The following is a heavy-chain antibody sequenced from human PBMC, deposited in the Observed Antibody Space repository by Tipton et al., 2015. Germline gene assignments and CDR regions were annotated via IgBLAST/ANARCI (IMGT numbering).Heavy chain of an antibody. CDR1: SDSIRKYY. D-gene: IGHD4-23*01. V-gene: IGHV4-59*01. J-gene: IGHJ4*02. Sequence: TLSLTCSVSSDSIRKYYWSWIRQPPGRELEWIGYIQYSGSTNYNPSLKHRVTKSVETSKTQFSLKMSSVTASDTAVYYCARARGRHGGLFDSWGQGILVTVSS. CDR2: IQYSGST. CDR3: ARARGRHGGLFDS.